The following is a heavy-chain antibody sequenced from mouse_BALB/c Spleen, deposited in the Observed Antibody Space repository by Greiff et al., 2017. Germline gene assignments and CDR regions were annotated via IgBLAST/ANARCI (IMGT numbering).Heavy chain of an antibody. Sequence: DVMLVESGPDLVKPSQSLSLTCTVTGYSITSGYSWPWIRQVPGNQLEWMGSIHYSGSTNYNPSLKSRISITRDTSKNQFFLQLNSVTTEDTATCYCARGSWGNYDCAMDYWGQGTSVTVSA. CDR3: ARGSWGNYDCAMDY. CDR1: GYSITSGYS. CDR2: IHYSGST. J-gene: IGHJ4*01. V-gene: IGHV3-1*02. D-gene: IGHD2-4*01.